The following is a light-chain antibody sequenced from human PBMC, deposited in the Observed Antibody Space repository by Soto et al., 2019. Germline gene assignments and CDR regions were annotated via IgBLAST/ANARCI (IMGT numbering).Light chain of an antibody. Sequence: QSALTHPASVSRSPGQSITISFTGTSSDVGSYNLVSWYQQHPDKAPKLMIYEGSKRPSGVSNRFSGSKSGNTASLTISGLQAEDEADYYCCSYAGSSTYVFGTGTKVTVL. CDR3: CSYAGSSTYV. J-gene: IGLJ1*01. V-gene: IGLV2-23*01. CDR1: SSDVGSYNL. CDR2: EGS.